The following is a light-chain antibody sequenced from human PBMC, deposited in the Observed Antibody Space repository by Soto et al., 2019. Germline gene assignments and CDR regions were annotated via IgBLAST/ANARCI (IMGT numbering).Light chain of an antibody. CDR3: MQAVHIPGT. CDR1: QSLLHVNGYTY. CDR2: LVS. Sequence: DIVMTQSPLSLPVTPGEPASISCRSSQSLLHVNGYTYLDWYLQKPGQSPQLLMYLVSIRAPGVPDRFSGSGSGTDFTLKISRVEAEDVGVYYSMQAVHIPGTSGQGTKVDIK. V-gene: IGKV2-28*01. J-gene: IGKJ1*01.